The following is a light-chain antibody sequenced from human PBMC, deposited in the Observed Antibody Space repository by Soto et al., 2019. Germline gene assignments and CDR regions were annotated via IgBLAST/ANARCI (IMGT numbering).Light chain of an antibody. V-gene: IGLV2-8*01. CDR1: SSDVGGYNY. CDR2: EVS. J-gene: IGLJ2*01. CDR3: SSYAGSPTVV. Sequence: QSALTQPPSASGSPGQSVTISCTGTSSDVGGYNYVSWYQQHPGKSPKLMIYEVSQRLSGVTDRFSGSKSGNTASLTVSGLKAEYEADYYCSSYAGSPTVVFGGGTKLTVL.